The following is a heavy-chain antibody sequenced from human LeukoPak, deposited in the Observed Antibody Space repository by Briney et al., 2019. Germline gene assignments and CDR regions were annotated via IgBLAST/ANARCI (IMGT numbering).Heavy chain of an antibody. D-gene: IGHD3-22*01. CDR2: IYHSGST. Sequence: PSETLSLTCAVSGGSISSGGYSWSWIRQPPGKGLEWIGYIYHSGSTYYNPSLKSRVTISVDRSKNQFSLKLSSVTAADTAVYYCARARTYYYDSSGYPLPLPYAFDIWGQGTMVTVSS. V-gene: IGHV4-30-2*01. CDR1: GGSISSGGYS. CDR3: ARARTYYYDSSGYPLPLPYAFDI. J-gene: IGHJ3*02.